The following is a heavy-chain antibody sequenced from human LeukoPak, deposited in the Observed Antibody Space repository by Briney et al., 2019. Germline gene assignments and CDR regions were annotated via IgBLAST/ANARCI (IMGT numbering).Heavy chain of an antibody. CDR2: ICAFIGNT. Sequence: GSVKDSCEASRYTFTRYVISWVRQALGEGLGWMGWICAFIGNTNYAQKHQGRVTMTTDTSTSTAYMELRILRSDETAVYYGARDVKQWLVNGNGFDTWGQGTLVTVSS. D-gene: IGHD6-19*01. V-gene: IGHV1-18*01. J-gene: IGHJ5*02. CDR3: ARDVKQWLVNGNGFDT. CDR1: RYTFTRYV.